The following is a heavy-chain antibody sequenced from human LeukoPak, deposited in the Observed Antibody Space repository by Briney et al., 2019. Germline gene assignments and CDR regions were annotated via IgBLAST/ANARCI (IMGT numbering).Heavy chain of an antibody. CDR2: ISYDGLDK. D-gene: IGHD4-23*01. Sequence: PGGSLRLSCAASSFAFSGHGMHWVRQAPGKGLEWVAVISYDGLDKNYGDSAEGRFTISRDNSKNTLYLQLNSLRSEDTAVYYCAKDVAGVDYGGSPYYFDYWGQGTLVTVSS. CDR1: SFAFSGHG. V-gene: IGHV3-30*18. CDR3: AKDVAGVDYGGSPYYFDY. J-gene: IGHJ4*02.